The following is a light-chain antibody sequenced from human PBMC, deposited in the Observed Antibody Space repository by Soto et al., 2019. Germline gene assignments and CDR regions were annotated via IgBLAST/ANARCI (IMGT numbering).Light chain of an antibody. J-gene: IGKJ4*01. CDR1: QSVSSN. Sequence: EIVMTQSPSTLSVSPGDRATLSCRASQSVSSNLAWYQQKPGQAPKLLIYGASTMATGIPARFSGSGSGTEFTLTISSLQSADFAVYYCHQYNNSPPLTFGRGTKVEIK. V-gene: IGKV3-15*01. CDR2: GAS. CDR3: HQYNNSPPLT.